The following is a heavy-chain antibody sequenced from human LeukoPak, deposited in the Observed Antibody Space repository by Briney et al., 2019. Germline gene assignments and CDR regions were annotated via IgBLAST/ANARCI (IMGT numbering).Heavy chain of an antibody. Sequence: GGSLRLSCAASGFTFSSYAMSWVRQAPGKGLEWVSAISGSGGSTYYADSVKGRFTISRDNSKNTLYLRMNSLRAEDTAVYYCALVRGLYYYYYMDVWGKGTTVTVSS. CDR2: ISGSGGST. J-gene: IGHJ6*03. V-gene: IGHV3-23*01. D-gene: IGHD3-10*01. CDR1: GFTFSSYA. CDR3: ALVRGLYYYYYMDV.